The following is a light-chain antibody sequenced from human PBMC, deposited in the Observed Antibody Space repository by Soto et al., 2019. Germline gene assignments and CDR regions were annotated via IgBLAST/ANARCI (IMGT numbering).Light chain of an antibody. CDR3: QQYYSPPRT. CDR2: WAS. CDR1: QSVLYSSNNKNY. Sequence: DIVMTQSPDSLAVSLGERATINCKSSQSVLYSSNNKNYLAWYQQKPGQPPKLLIYWASIRESGVLDRFTGSGSGTGFNLTISSLQAEDVAVYYCQQYYSPPRTFCQGTRVEIK. J-gene: IGKJ1*01. V-gene: IGKV4-1*01.